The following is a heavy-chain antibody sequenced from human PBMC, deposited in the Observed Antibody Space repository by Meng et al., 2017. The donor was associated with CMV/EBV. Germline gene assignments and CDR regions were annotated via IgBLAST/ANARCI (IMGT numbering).Heavy chain of an antibody. CDR2: IYYSGST. V-gene: IGHV4-39*07. J-gene: IGHJ1*01. Sequence: SIRSSSYYWGWLRQPPGKGLEWIGSIYYSGSTYYNPSLKSRVTISVDTSKNQFSLKLSSVTAADTAVYYCARSVGYCSSTSCTPPQHWGQGTLVTVSS. CDR3: ARSVGYCSSTSCTPPQH. D-gene: IGHD2-2*01. CDR1: SIRSSSYY.